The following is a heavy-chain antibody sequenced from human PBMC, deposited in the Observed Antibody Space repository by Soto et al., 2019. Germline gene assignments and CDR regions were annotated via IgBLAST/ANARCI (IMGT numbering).Heavy chain of an antibody. CDR3: ASDHLYYYDSSGYYPY. Sequence: GGSLRLSCAASGSTFSSYGMHWVRQAPGKGLEWVAVIWYDGSNKYYADSVKGRFTISRDNSKNTLYLQMNSLRAEDTAVYYCASDHLYYYDSSGYYPYWGQGTLVTVSS. CDR1: GSTFSSYG. D-gene: IGHD3-22*01. CDR2: IWYDGSNK. J-gene: IGHJ4*02. V-gene: IGHV3-33*01.